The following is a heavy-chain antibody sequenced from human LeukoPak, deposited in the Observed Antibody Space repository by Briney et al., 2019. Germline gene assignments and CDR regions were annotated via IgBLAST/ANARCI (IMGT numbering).Heavy chain of an antibody. Sequence: GGSLRLSCAASGFTFSSYEMNWVRQAPGKGLEWVSYIISSGSTIYYADSLKGRFTISRDNAKNSLYLQMDSLRAEDTAVYSCARSNYYDSSDHLTQYFQHWGQGTLVTVSS. D-gene: IGHD3-22*01. CDR3: ARSNYYDSSDHLTQYFQH. CDR2: IISSGSTI. J-gene: IGHJ1*01. CDR1: GFTFSSYE. V-gene: IGHV3-48*03.